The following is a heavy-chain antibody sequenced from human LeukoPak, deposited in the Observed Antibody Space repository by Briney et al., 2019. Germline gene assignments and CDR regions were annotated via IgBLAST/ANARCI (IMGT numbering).Heavy chain of an antibody. CDR3: ARRLYGGNFDN. CDR1: GGSISSYY. D-gene: IGHD4-23*01. CDR2: IYYSGST. Sequence: SETLSLTCTVSGGSISSYYWSWIRQPPGKGLECIGYIYYSGSTSYSPSLKSRVTISVDTSKNQFSLKLSSVAAADTAVYYCARRLYGGNFDNWGQGTLVTVSS. J-gene: IGHJ4*02. V-gene: IGHV4-59*01.